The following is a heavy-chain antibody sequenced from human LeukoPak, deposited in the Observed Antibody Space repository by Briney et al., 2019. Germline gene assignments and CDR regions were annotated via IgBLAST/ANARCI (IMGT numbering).Heavy chain of an antibody. J-gene: IGHJ6*02. V-gene: IGHV4-39*01. CDR2: VSHSGST. Sequence: SETLSLTCTVSGGSVSNTNYYWAWLRQPPGKGLEWIGSVSHSGSTYYNPSPKRRVSTSVDTSKNQWYLNLSSAIAADTAVYYCARHKSVTIFGVVIPPPGGAIPRYYGMDVWGQGTTVTVSS. CDR1: GGSVSNTNYY. D-gene: IGHD3-3*01. CDR3: ARHKSVTIFGVVIPPPGGAIPRYYGMDV.